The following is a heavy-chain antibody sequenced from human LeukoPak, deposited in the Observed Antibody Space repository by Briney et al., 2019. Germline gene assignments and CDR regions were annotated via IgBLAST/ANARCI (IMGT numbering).Heavy chain of an antibody. Sequence: SETLSLTCTVSGGSISSSSYYWGWIRQPPGKGLEWIGSIYYSGSTYYNPSLKSRVTISVDTSNNQFSLKLSSVTAADTAVYYCARPRIRDGYNWEYWGQGTLVTVSS. D-gene: IGHD5-24*01. J-gene: IGHJ4*02. CDR1: GGSISSSSYY. CDR3: ARPRIRDGYNWEY. V-gene: IGHV4-39*01. CDR2: IYYSGST.